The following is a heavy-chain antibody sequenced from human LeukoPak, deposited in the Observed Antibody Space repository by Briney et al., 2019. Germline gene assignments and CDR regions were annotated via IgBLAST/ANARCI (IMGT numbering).Heavy chain of an antibody. CDR3: AHRRYGSGSYYNPFDY. Sequence: SGPTLVNPTQTLTLTCTFSGFSLRTGGVGVGWIRQPPGKALEWLALIYWDDDKRYSPSLKSRLTITKDTSKNQVVLTMTNMDPVDTATYYCAHRRYGSGSYYNPFDYWGQGTLVTVSS. V-gene: IGHV2-5*02. CDR2: IYWDDDK. J-gene: IGHJ4*02. CDR1: GFSLRTGGVG. D-gene: IGHD3-10*01.